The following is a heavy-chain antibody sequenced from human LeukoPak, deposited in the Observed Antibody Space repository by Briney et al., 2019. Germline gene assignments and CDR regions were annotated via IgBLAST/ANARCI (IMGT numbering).Heavy chain of an antibody. J-gene: IGHJ6*03. D-gene: IGHD5-24*01. Sequence: PGGSLRLSCAASGFTFSDYYMSWIRQAPGKGLEWVSYISSSGSTIYYADSVKGRFTISRDNAKNSLSLQMNSLRAEDTAVYYCARDPKEDGRYYYYYYMDVWGKGTTVTVSS. V-gene: IGHV3-11*04. CDR1: GFTFSDYY. CDR2: ISSSGSTI. CDR3: ARDPKEDGRYYYYYYMDV.